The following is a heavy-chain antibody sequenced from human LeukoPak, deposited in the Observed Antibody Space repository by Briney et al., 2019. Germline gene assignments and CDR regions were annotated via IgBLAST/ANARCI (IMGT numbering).Heavy chain of an antibody. CDR1: RFTFSSYS. D-gene: IGHD5-18*01. CDR3: AKGAGGFSYYNWFDP. Sequence: GGSLRLSCAASRFTFSSYSMNWVRQAPGKGLEWVSSISSSGSYIYYADSVKGRFTISRDNAKNSLYLQMNSLRAEDTAVYYCAKGAGGFSYYNWFDPWGQGTLVTVSS. J-gene: IGHJ5*02. V-gene: IGHV3-21*01. CDR2: ISSSGSYI.